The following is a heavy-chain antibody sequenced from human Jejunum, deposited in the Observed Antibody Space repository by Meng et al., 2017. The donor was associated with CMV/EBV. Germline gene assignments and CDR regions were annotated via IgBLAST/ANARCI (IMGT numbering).Heavy chain of an antibody. CDR2: WYSSGST. CDR1: GDSMTSGSYY. V-gene: IGHV4-61*02. Sequence: QVQLQESGPGLVKPSQTLSLTCTVSGDSMTSGSYYWTWIRQSAGKGLEWIGRWYSSGSTNYNPSLNSRATISVDTSKNQFSLKLTSVTAVDTGAYYCARRLGATVAFDYWGQGMLVTVSS. J-gene: IGHJ4*02. CDR3: ARRLGATVAFDY. D-gene: IGHD1-26*01.